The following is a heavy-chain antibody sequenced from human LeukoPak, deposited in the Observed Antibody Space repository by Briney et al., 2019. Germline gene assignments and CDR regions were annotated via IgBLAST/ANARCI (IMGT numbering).Heavy chain of an antibody. Sequence: IGRIYTSGSTNYIPSLKSRVTMSVDTSKNQFSLKLSSVTAADTAVYYCAGEYYDFWSGYRYWG. D-gene: IGHD3-3*01. V-gene: IGHV4-4*07. CDR2: IYTSGST. CDR3: AGEYYDFWSGYRY. J-gene: IGHJ4*01.